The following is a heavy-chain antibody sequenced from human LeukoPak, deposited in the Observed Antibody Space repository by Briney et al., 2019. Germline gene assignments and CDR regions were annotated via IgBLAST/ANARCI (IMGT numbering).Heavy chain of an antibody. D-gene: IGHD4-17*01. CDR3: VYGDNRGY. J-gene: IGHJ4*02. V-gene: IGHV3-21*01. Sequence: GGSLRLSCAASGFTFSSSTVNWVRQAPGQGLEWVSSISSSSSNTHYADSVKGRFTISRDNAKNSLYLQMNSLRDEDTAVYYCVYGDNRGYWGQGTLVTVSS. CDR2: ISSSSSNT. CDR1: GFTFSSST.